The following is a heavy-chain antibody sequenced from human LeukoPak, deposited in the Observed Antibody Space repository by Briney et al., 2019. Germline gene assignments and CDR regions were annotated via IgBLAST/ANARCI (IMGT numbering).Heavy chain of an antibody. Sequence: SVKVSCKASGGTFSSYAISWVRQAPGQGLEWMGGIIPIFGTASYAQKFQGRVTMTRDMSTSTVYMELSSLRSEDTAVYYCARDIALTYYYDSSGYYYPFGAFDIWGQGTMVTVSS. D-gene: IGHD3-22*01. CDR1: GGTFSSYA. CDR3: ARDIALTYYYDSSGYYYPFGAFDI. J-gene: IGHJ3*02. V-gene: IGHV1-69*05. CDR2: IIPIFGTA.